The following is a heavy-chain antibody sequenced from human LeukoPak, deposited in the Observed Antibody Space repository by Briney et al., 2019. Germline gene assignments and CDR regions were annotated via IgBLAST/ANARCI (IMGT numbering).Heavy chain of an antibody. CDR3: ARTSSCDY. Sequence: GGSLRLSCAASGFTFSSYAMSWVRQTPGKGLEWVSTISGSGGGTYYADSVKGRFTISRDNSKNTLSLQMNSLRAEDTAVYYCARTSSCDYWGQGTLVTVSS. J-gene: IGHJ4*02. CDR1: GFTFSSYA. V-gene: IGHV3-23*01. D-gene: IGHD6-6*01. CDR2: ISGSGGGT.